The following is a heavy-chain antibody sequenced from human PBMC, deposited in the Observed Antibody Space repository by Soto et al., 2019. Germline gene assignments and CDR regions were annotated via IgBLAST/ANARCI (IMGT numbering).Heavy chain of an antibody. CDR1: GYTFINYW. Sequence: GXSLKISREVSGYTFINYWIGWVRQMPGEGLEWMGSIYCGDSDTRYSPSSQGQVILSVDKSISTAYLQWSSLKASDTAMYYCARAGKDGSRHFDSWGQGTLVTVSS. V-gene: IGHV5-51*01. CDR3: ARAGKDGSRHFDS. J-gene: IGHJ4*02. CDR2: IYCGDSDT. D-gene: IGHD2-2*01.